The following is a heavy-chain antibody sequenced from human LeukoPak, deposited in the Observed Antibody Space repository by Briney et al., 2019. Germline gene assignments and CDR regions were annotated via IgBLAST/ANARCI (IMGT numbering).Heavy chain of an antibody. CDR1: GFTFDDYA. Sequence: GGSLRLSCAASGFTFDDYAMHWVRQAPGKGLEWVSGISWNSGSIGYADSVKGRFTISRDNAKNSLYLQMNSLRAEDTAVYYCASAIVATDQDPPFDYWGQGTLVTVSS. CDR2: ISWNSGSI. CDR3: ASAIVATDQDPPFDY. D-gene: IGHD5-12*01. J-gene: IGHJ4*02. V-gene: IGHV3-9*01.